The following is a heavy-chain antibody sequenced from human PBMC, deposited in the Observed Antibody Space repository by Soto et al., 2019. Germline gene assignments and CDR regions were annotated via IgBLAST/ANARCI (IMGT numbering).Heavy chain of an antibody. J-gene: IGHJ3*02. Sequence: QVQLVESGGGVVQPGGSLRLSCEASGFTFSNYAMHWVRQAPGKGLEWVAVISYNGNNKYTADSVKGRFTISRDNSKDTLYLQMNSLRAEDTAVYHCARERRSFDRSVGAFDIWGQGTMVSVSS. D-gene: IGHD3-22*01. CDR2: ISYNGNNK. CDR3: ARERRSFDRSVGAFDI. V-gene: IGHV3-30-3*01. CDR1: GFTFSNYA.